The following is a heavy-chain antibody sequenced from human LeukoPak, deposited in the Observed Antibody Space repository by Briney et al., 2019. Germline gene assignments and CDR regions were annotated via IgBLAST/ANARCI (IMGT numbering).Heavy chain of an antibody. CDR1: GFTFRSYA. CDR3: AREGGSYRLGD. Sequence: GSLRLSCAASGFTFRSYAMNWVRQAPGKGLEWIGRIYTSGSTNYNPSLKSRVTISVDTSKNQFSLKLSSVTAADTAVYYCAREGGSYRLGDWGQGTLVTVSS. J-gene: IGHJ4*02. D-gene: IGHD1-26*01. CDR2: IYTSGST. V-gene: IGHV4-4*08.